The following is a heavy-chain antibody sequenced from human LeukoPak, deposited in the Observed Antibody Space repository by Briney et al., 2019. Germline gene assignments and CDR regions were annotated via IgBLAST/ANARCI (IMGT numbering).Heavy chain of an antibody. CDR2: INPSGGST. Sequence: ASVKVSCKASGYSFTSYYMHWVRQAPGQGLEWMGIINPSGGSTSYAQKFQGRVTMTRDTSTSTVYMELSSLRSEDTAVYYCARMHSSSWYAGAYYYGMDVWGQGTTVTVSS. D-gene: IGHD6-13*01. CDR1: GYSFTSYY. J-gene: IGHJ6*02. CDR3: ARMHSSSWYAGAYYYGMDV. V-gene: IGHV1-46*01.